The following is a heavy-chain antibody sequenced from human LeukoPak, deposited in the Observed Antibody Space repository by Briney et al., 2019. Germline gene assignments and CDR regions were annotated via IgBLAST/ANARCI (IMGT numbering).Heavy chain of an antibody. CDR2: IKSKTDGGTT. Sequence: GGSLRLSCAASGFTFSNAWMSWVRQAPGKGLEWVGRIKSKTDGGTTDYAAPVKGRFTISRDDSKNTLYLQMNGLKTEDTAVYYCTAVDSAMVSYYYYYMDVWGKGTTVTVSS. J-gene: IGHJ6*03. CDR3: TAVDSAMVSYYYYYMDV. D-gene: IGHD5-18*01. CDR1: GFTFSNAW. V-gene: IGHV3-15*01.